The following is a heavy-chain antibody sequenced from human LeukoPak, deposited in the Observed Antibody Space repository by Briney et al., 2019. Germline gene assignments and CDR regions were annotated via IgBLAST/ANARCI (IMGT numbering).Heavy chain of an antibody. CDR3: ARDLGPYGDYGDYFDY. D-gene: IGHD4-17*01. V-gene: IGHV3-30*04. CDR2: ISYDGSNK. Sequence: PGGSLRLSCAASGFTFSSYAMHWVRQAPGKGLEWVAVISYDGSNKYYADSVKGRFTISRDNSKNTLYLQMNSLRAEGTAVYYCARDLGPYGDYGDYFDYWGQGTLVTVSS. CDR1: GFTFSSYA. J-gene: IGHJ4*02.